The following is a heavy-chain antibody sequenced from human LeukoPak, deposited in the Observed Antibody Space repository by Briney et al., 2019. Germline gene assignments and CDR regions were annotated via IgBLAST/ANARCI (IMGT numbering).Heavy chain of an antibody. D-gene: IGHD3-10*01. V-gene: IGHV3-7*01. CDR2: IIQDGSGK. CDR3: ATSDYYDSGRGGVSPSDH. J-gene: IGHJ4*02. Sequence: GGSLRLSCAASGFTFSQYCMTWVRQAPGKGLEWVAEIIQDGSGKYYGDSVKGRFTISRDNAKNSVYLQMNSLRAEDTAVYYCATSDYYDSGRGGVSPSDHWGQGILVTVSS. CDR1: GFTFSQYC.